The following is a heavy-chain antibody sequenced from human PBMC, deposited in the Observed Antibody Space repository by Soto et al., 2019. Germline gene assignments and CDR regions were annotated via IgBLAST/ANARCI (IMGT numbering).Heavy chain of an antibody. CDR2: IVVGSGNT. Sequence: SSVNVSCKASGFTFTSSAVQWVRQARGQRLEWIGWIVVGSGNTNYAQKFQERVTITRDMSTSTAYMELSSLRSEDTAVYYCASSATTADYYYGMDVWGQGTTVTVSS. D-gene: IGHD1-26*01. CDR3: ASSATTADYYYGMDV. V-gene: IGHV1-58*01. J-gene: IGHJ6*02. CDR1: GFTFTSSA.